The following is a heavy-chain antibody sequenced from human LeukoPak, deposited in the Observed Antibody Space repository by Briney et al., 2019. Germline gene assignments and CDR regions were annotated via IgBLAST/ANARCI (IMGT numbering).Heavy chain of an antibody. CDR3: ARDSSGLSYFDY. V-gene: IGHV3-66*01. CDR2: IYSGGTT. Sequence: PGGSLRLSCAASGFTVSSNYMSRVRQAPGKGLEWVSVIYSGGTTYYADSVKGRFTISRDNSKNTLYLQMNSLRAEDTAVYYCARDSSGLSYFDYWGQGTLVTVSS. D-gene: IGHD3-22*01. J-gene: IGHJ4*02. CDR1: GFTVSSNY.